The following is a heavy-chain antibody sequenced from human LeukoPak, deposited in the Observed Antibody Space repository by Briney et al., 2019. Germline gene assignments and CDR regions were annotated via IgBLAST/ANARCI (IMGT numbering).Heavy chain of an antibody. CDR1: GGSVSSGSYY. J-gene: IGHJ4*02. Sequence: SETLSLTCTVSGGSVSSGSYYWSWIRQPPGKGLEWIGYIYYSGSTNYNPSLKSRVTISVDTSKNQFSLKLSSVTAADTAVYYCARGSAGGYSLSYTPDYWGQGTLVTVSS. CDR3: ARGSAGGYSLSYTPDY. D-gene: IGHD5-18*01. V-gene: IGHV4-61*01. CDR2: IYYSGST.